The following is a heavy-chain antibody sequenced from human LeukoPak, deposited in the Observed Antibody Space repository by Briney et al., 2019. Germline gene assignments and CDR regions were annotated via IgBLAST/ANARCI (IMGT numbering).Heavy chain of an antibody. CDR3: ARDFYYGSGSYYNVKSFGF. D-gene: IGHD3-10*01. J-gene: IGHJ4*02. CDR2: ISSSSSYI. Sequence: PGGSLRLSCAASGFTFSSYSMNWVRQAPGKGLEWVSSISSSSSYIYYADSVKGRFTISRDNAKNSLYLQMNSLRAEDTAVYYCARDFYYGSGSYYNVKSFGFWGQGTLVTASS. V-gene: IGHV3-21*01. CDR1: GFTFSSYS.